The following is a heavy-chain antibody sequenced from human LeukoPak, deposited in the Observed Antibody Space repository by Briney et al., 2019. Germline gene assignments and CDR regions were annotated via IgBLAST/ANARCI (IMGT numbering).Heavy chain of an antibody. Sequence: SETLSLTCAVYGGSFSGYYWSWIRQPPGKGLEWIGEINHSGSTNYNPSLKSRVTISVDTSKNQFSLKLSSVTAADTAVCYCARGDYDFWSGYYYFDYWGQGTLVTVSS. CDR1: GGSFSGYY. CDR3: ARGDYDFWSGYYYFDY. D-gene: IGHD3-3*01. CDR2: INHSGST. J-gene: IGHJ4*02. V-gene: IGHV4-34*01.